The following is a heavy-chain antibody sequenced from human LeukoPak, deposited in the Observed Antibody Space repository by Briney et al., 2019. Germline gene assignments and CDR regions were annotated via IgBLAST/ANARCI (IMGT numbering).Heavy chain of an antibody. V-gene: IGHV3-21*01. CDR3: ARLYASSWYYFDY. J-gene: IGHJ4*02. CDR2: IGSSTYI. D-gene: IGHD6-13*01. CDR1: GFTFSSYS. Sequence: PGGSLRRSGAASGFTFSSYSMNWVRQAPGKGLKWVSSIGSSTYIHYADSVKGRFTISRDNAKNSLYLQMNSLRAEDTAVYYCARLYASSWYYFDYWGQGTLVTVSS.